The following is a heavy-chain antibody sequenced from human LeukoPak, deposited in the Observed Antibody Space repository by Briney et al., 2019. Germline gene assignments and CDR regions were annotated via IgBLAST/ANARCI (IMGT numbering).Heavy chain of an antibody. V-gene: IGHV4-39*07. Sequence: SETLSLTCTVSGGSISSDSYYWGWIRQPPGKGLEWIGSIYYSGDTYYNPSLKSRVTISVDTSKNQFSLKLNSVTAADTAVYYCARGSNGMDVWGQGTTVTVSS. CDR1: GGSISSDSYY. CDR3: ARGSNGMDV. CDR2: IYYSGDT. J-gene: IGHJ6*02.